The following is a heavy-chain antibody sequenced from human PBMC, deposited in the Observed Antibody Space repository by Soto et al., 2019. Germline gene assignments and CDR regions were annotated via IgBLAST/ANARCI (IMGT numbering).Heavy chain of an antibody. CDR3: ARGPVVVVPAAIPYYYYMDV. CDR2: IIPILGIA. V-gene: IGHV1-69*02. J-gene: IGHJ6*03. D-gene: IGHD2-2*01. Sequence: QVQLVQSGAEVKKPGSSVKVSCKASGGTFSSYTISWVRQAPGQGLEWMGRIIPILGIANYAQKFQGRVTITADISTSTAYMELSSLRSEDTAVYYCARGPVVVVPAAIPYYYYMDVWGKGTTVTVSS. CDR1: GGTFSSYT.